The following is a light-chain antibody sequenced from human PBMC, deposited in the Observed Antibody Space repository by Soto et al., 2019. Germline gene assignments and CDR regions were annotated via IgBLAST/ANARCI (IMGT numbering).Light chain of an antibody. Sequence: DLQLTQSPSSLSPSVGDRVTITCRSTQDITDYLNWYQQKPGGLPKLLIYEGSTLEPGVPSRFHGSGFGTEFTFPITGVQPEDTATYFCLQFDDLPYPFGPGTTVNV. CDR3: LQFDDLPYP. J-gene: IGKJ3*01. V-gene: IGKV1-33*01. CDR2: EGS. CDR1: QDITDY.